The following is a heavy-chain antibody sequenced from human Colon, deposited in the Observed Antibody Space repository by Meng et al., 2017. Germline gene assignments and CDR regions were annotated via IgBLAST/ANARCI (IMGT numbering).Heavy chain of an antibody. CDR1: GGSISNGFFF. V-gene: IGHV4-31*01. Sequence: VQLQDAGPGLGKPSQPLSLTCTVSGGSISNGFFFWSWIRQHPLKGLEWIGSVSHTGSTSYNPSIQSLVTISRDTPKNQFSLNVTSVTAADTAVYFCARGSGTLRHFDYWGQGTLVTVSS. D-gene: IGHD1-26*01. CDR2: VSHTGST. J-gene: IGHJ4*02. CDR3: ARGSGTLRHFDY.